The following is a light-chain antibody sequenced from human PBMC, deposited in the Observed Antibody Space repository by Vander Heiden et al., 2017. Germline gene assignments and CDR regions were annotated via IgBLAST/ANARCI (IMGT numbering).Light chain of an antibody. Sequence: SYLLTQPPSLSVAPGQTATITCGGNNMGSKSVNGYRQKPGQAPALVVYDDSDRPAGIPERFSGSNSGNTATLTISRVEAGDEADYYCQVWDSSSDHVVFGGGTKLTVL. CDR2: DDS. J-gene: IGLJ2*01. CDR3: QVWDSSSDHVV. CDR1: NMGSKS. V-gene: IGLV3-21*02.